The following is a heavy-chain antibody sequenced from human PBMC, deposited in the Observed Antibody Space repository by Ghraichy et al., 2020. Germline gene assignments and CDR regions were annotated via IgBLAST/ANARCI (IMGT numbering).Heavy chain of an antibody. V-gene: IGHV2-70*11. D-gene: IGHD3-22*01. Sequence: SGPTLVKPTQTLTLTCTFSGFSLSTSGMCVSWIRQPPGKALEWLARIDWDDDKYYSTSLKTRLTISKDTSKNQVVLTMTNMDPVDTATYYCERSYYYDSSGHLGTFDYWGQGTLVTVSS. CDR1: GFSLSTSGMC. J-gene: IGHJ4*02. CDR3: ERSYYYDSSGHLGTFDY. CDR2: IDWDDDK.